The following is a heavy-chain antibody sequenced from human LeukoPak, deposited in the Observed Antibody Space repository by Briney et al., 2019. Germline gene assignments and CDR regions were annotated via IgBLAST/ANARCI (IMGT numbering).Heavy chain of an antibody. V-gene: IGHV3-30-3*01. CDR3: ARDIAAAGTGMTNWFDP. J-gene: IGHJ5*02. D-gene: IGHD6-13*01. Sequence: GGSLRLSCAASGFTFSSYAMHWVRQAPGKGPEWVAVISYDGSNKYYADSVKGRFTISRDNSKNTLYLQMNSLRAEDTAVYYCARDIAAAGTGMTNWFDPWGQGTLVTVSS. CDR1: GFTFSSYA. CDR2: ISYDGSNK.